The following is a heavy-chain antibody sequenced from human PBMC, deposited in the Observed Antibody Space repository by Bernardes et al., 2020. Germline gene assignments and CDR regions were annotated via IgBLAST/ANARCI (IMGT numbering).Heavy chain of an antibody. CDR2: IKNDGSFT. D-gene: IGHD2-2*01. Sequence: GGSLRLSCVASGFTFSRYWLHWFRQAPGKGLVCFSQIKNDGSFTTYSDSVKDRFTICRDNAKNTLYLQMKSLRDENTAVYYCARRVDCSTTNCPFGYWGQGALVTVSS. CDR1: GFTFSRYW. J-gene: IGHJ1*01. CDR3: ARRVDCSTTNCPFGY. V-gene: IGHV3-74*01.